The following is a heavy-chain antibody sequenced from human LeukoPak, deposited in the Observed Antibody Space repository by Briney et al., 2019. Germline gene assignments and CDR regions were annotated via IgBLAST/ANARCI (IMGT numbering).Heavy chain of an antibody. CDR2: ISWNSGSI. J-gene: IGHJ4*02. D-gene: IGHD1-26*01. V-gene: IGHV3-9*01. CDR3: AKDRKQGATYLDY. CDR1: GFTFCDYA. Sequence: GGSLRLSCAASGFTFCDYAMHWVRQAPGKGLEWVSGISWNSGSIGYADSVKGRFTISRDNAKNSLYLQMNSLRAEDTALYYCAKDRKQGATYLDYWGQGTLVTVSS.